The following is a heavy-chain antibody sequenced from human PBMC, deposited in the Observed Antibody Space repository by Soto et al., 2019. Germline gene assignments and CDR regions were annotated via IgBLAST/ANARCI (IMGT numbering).Heavy chain of an antibody. CDR2: IGRSGGNP. CDR3: AKRIAAPGPSFDY. CDR1: GVTFRSYA. Sequence: GGSLRLSCAASGVTFRSYAMTWVRQAPGTGLEWVSSIGRSGGNPTYADSVKGRFTVSRDNSKNTLYLLIHSLRAEDTAVYYCAKRIAAPGPSFDYWGQGTLVTVSS. V-gene: IGHV3-23*01. J-gene: IGHJ4*02. D-gene: IGHD6-13*01.